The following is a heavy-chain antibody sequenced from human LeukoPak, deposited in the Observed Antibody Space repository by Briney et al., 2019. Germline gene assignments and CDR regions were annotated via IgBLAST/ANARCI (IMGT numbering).Heavy chain of an antibody. CDR1: GGTFSSYA. CDR3: ARTCSSTSCHDAFDI. CDR2: IIPIFGTA. Sequence: ASVKLSCKASGGTFSSYAISWGRQAPGQGLEWMGGIIPIFGTANYAQKFQGRVTITADESTSTAYMELSSLRSEDTAVYYCARTCSSTSCHDAFDIWGQGTMVTVSS. J-gene: IGHJ3*02. D-gene: IGHD2-2*01. V-gene: IGHV1-69*01.